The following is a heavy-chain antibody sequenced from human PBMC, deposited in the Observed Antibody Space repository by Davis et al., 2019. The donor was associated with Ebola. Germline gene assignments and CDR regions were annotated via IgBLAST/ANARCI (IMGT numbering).Heavy chain of an antibody. J-gene: IGHJ3*02. V-gene: IGHV1-18*01. D-gene: IGHD3-22*01. CDR3: ASGSSGYFYDAFDI. CDR2: ISAYNGNT. Sequence: ASVKVSCKASGGTFSSYAISWVRQAPGQGLEWMGWISAYNGNTNYAQKLQGRVTMTTDTSTSTAYMELRSLRSDDTAVYYCASGSSGYFYDAFDIWGQGTMVTVSS. CDR1: GGTFSSYA.